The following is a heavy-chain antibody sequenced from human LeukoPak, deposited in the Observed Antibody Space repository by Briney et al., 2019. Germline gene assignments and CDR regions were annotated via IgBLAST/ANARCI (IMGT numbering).Heavy chain of an antibody. CDR1: GYTFTGYY. D-gene: IGHD2-2*01. V-gene: IGHV1-2*02. J-gene: IGHJ1*01. CDR3: ARVGCSSTSCYEYFQH. CDR2: INPNSGGT. Sequence: GASVKVSCKASGYTFTGYYMHWVRQAPGQGLEWMGWINPNSGGTNYAQKFQGRVTMTRGTSISTAYMELSRLRSDDTAVYCCARVGCSSTSCYEYFQHWGQGTLVTVSS.